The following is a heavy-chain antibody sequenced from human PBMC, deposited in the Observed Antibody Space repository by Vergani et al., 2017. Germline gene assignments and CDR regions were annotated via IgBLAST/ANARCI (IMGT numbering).Heavy chain of an antibody. CDR3: ASQHVWCGELSPGEEFDP. V-gene: IGHV4-59*01. Sequence: QVQLQESGPGLVKPSETLSLTCTVSGGSISSYYWSWIRQPPGKGLEWFGYIYYSGSTNYNPSLKSRVTIAVDTSKNQFSLKLSSVTAADTAVYYCASQHVWCGELSPGEEFDPWGQGTLVTVSS. CDR1: GGSISSYY. CDR2: IYYSGST. J-gene: IGHJ5*02. D-gene: IGHD3-10*01.